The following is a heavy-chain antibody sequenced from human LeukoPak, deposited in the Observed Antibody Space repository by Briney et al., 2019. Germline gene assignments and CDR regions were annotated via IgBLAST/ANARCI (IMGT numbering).Heavy chain of an antibody. CDR3: TTDRYYDNSELQFQH. D-gene: IGHD3-22*01. CDR1: GFTFSYAG. V-gene: IGHV3-15*07. CDR2: IKRITDGGTI. J-gene: IGHJ1*01. Sequence: KAGGSLRLSCAASGFTFSYAGMNWVRQAPGKGLEWVGRIKRITDGGTIDYAAPVKGRFTISRDDSKNTLYLQMNSLKTEDTAVYYCTTDRYYDNSELQFQHWGQGTLVTVSS.